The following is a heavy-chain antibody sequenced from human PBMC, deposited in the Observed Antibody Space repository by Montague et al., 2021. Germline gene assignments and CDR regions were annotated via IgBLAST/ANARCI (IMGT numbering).Heavy chain of an antibody. Sequence: SLSLSCAASGFTFNNYFMSWFRQAPGEGLEWVSYIGTSSSFTRYADSVKGRFTISRDDAMNSLYLQMTAVRGEDTAVYYCARVGLTVAAGMIDYWGQGTLVTVSS. D-gene: IGHD6-13*01. J-gene: IGHJ4*02. CDR3: ARVGLTVAAGMIDY. CDR2: IGTSSSFT. CDR1: GFTFNNYF. V-gene: IGHV3-11*06.